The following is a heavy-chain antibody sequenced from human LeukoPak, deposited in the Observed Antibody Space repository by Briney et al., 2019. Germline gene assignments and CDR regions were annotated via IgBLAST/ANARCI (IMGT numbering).Heavy chain of an antibody. CDR3: ARASGWYRSAFDI. D-gene: IGHD6-19*01. CDR1: GGSVSSGGYY. J-gene: IGHJ3*02. V-gene: IGHV4-30-2*01. CDR2: IYQSGST. Sequence: TSETLSLTCTVSGGSVSSGGYYWTWIRQPPLKGLEWIGAIYQSGSTYYNPSLKGRVTISVDRSKNQFSLKLSSVTAADTAVYYCARASGWYRSAFDIWGQGTMVTVSS.